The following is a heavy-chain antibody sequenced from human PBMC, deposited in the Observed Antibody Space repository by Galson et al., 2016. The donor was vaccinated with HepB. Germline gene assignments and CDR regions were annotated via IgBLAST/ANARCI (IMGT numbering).Heavy chain of an antibody. Sequence: SLRLSCAASGFTFSSYAMNWVRQAPGKGLEWVAGISGSGGSTYYADSVKGRFTISRDNSKNTLYLQMNSLRADDTAVYYCAKVIPEHAHDDFWGGPGYYGMDVWGQGTTVTVSS. V-gene: IGHV3-23*01. CDR3: AKVIPEHAHDDFWGGPGYYGMDV. D-gene: IGHD3-3*01. J-gene: IGHJ6*02. CDR1: GFTFSSYA. CDR2: ISGSGGST.